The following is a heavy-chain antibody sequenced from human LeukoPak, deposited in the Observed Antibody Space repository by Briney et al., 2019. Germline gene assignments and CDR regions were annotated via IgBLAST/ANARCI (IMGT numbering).Heavy chain of an antibody. CDR2: IYYSGST. CDR3: ARKYGGTSGGWFDP. V-gene: IGHV4-59*01. CDR1: GGSISSYY. D-gene: IGHD4-23*01. Sequence: SETLSLTCTVSGGSISSYYWSWIRQPPGKGLEWIGYIYYSGSTNYNTSLKSRVTISVDTSKNQFSLKLSSVTAADTAVYYCARKYGGTSGGWFDPWGQGTLVTVSS. J-gene: IGHJ5*02.